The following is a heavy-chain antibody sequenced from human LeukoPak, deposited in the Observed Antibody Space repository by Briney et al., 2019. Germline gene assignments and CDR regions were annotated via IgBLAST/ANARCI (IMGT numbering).Heavy chain of an antibody. CDR3: VHGDTRDY. CDR2: ICCSSRNT. D-gene: IGHD3-10*01. CDR1: GFTFSSDT. V-gene: IGHV3-21*01. Sequence: PGGSLRLSCAASGFTFSSDTMNWVRHAPGQGLEWVSSICCSSRNTHYADSVKGRFTISRDNAKNSLYLQMNGLRDEDRAVCYCVHGDTRDYWGQGTLVSVSS. J-gene: IGHJ4*02.